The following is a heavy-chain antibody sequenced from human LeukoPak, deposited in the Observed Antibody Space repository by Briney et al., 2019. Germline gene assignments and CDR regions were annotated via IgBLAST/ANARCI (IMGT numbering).Heavy chain of an antibody. CDR3: ARDLGYSGFDWAP. J-gene: IGHJ5*02. CDR2: IYYSGST. CDR1: GGSISSYY. D-gene: IGHD5-12*01. V-gene: IGHV4-59*12. Sequence: SETLSLTCTVSGGSISSYYWSWIRQPPWKGLEWIGYIYYSGSTNYNPSLKSRVTISVDTSKNQFSLKLSSVTAADTAVYYCARDLGYSGFDWAPWGQGTLVTVSS.